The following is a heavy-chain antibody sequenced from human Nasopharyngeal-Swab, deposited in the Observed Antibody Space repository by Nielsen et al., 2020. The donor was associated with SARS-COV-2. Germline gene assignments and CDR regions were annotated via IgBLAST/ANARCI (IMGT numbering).Heavy chain of an antibody. Sequence: GESLKISCAASGFTFSSYSMNWVRQAPGKGLEWVSSISSSSSYIYYADSVKGRFTISRDNAKNSLYLQMNSLRAEDTAMYYCARDRGYCSSTSCYARKGLAGWGQGTLVTVSS. CDR1: GFTFSSYS. J-gene: IGHJ4*02. CDR2: ISSSSSYI. CDR3: ARDRGYCSSTSCYARKGLAG. V-gene: IGHV3-21*01. D-gene: IGHD2-2*01.